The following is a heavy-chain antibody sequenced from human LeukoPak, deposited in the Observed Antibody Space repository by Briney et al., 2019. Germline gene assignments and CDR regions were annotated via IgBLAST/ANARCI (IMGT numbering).Heavy chain of an antibody. CDR1: GFTFSSYG. D-gene: IGHD2-2*01. CDR3: AKESVVVVPAARGPFDY. V-gene: IGHV3-30*02. Sequence: GGSLRLSWAASGFTFSSYGMHWVRQAPGKGLEWVAFIRYDGSNKYYADSVKGRFTISRDNSKNTLYLQMNSLRAEDTAVYYCAKESVVVVPAARGPFDYWGQGTLVTVSS. J-gene: IGHJ4*02. CDR2: IRYDGSNK.